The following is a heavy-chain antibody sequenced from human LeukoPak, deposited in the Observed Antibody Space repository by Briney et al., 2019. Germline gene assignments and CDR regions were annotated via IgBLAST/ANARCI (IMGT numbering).Heavy chain of an antibody. V-gene: IGHV4-4*07. Sequence: SETLSLTCTVSGGSISSYYWSWIRQPAGKGLEWIGRIYTSGSTNYNPSLKSRVTMSVDTSKNQFSLKLSSVTAADTAVYYCARDLWDSRDCWFDPWGQGTLVTVSS. J-gene: IGHJ5*02. CDR1: GGSISSYY. D-gene: IGHD3-22*01. CDR3: ARDLWDSRDCWFDP. CDR2: IYTSGST.